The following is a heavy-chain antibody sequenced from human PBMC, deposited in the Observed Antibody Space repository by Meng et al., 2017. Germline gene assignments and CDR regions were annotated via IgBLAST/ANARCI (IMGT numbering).Heavy chain of an antibody. V-gene: IGHV4-34*01. CDR1: GGSFSGYY. Sequence: SETLSLTCAVYGGSFSGYYWSWIRQPPGKGLEWIGEINHSGSTNYNPSLKSRVTISVDTSKNQFSLKLSSVTAADTAVYYCARQYSGSYETYDYWGQGTLVTVSS. CDR3: ARQYSGSYETYDY. CDR2: INHSGST. J-gene: IGHJ4*02. D-gene: IGHD1-26*01.